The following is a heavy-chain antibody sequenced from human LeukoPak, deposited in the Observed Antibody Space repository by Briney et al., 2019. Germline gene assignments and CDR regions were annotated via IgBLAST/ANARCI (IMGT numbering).Heavy chain of an antibody. Sequence: KTGRSLRPSQAASGFTFSDYYMSSIRQAAGNWRGWVSYISSGSSYTNYADSVKGRFTISRDNAKNSLDLQMNSLRAEDTAVYYCARDDSSGYYFYGMDVWGRGTTVTVSS. D-gene: IGHD3-3*01. CDR1: GFTFSDYY. V-gene: IGHV3-11*06. CDR2: ISSGSSYT. J-gene: IGHJ6*02. CDR3: ARDDSSGYYFYGMDV.